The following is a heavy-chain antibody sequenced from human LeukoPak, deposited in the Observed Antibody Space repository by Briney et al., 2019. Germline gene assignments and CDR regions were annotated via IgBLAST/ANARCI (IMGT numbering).Heavy chain of an antibody. CDR1: GYTFTGYY. Sequence: ASVRVSCKASGYTFTGYYMHWVRQAPGQGLEWMGRINPNSGGTNYAQKFQGRVTMTRDTSISTAYMELSRLRSDDTAVYYCARLVVPAVPFDYWGQGTLVTVSS. D-gene: IGHD2-2*01. CDR2: INPNSGGT. CDR3: ARLVVPAVPFDY. V-gene: IGHV1-2*06. J-gene: IGHJ4*02.